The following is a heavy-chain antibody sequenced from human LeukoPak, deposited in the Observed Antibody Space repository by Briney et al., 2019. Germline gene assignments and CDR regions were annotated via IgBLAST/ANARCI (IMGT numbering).Heavy chain of an antibody. Sequence: GGSLRLSCAASGFTFDDYAMQWVRQAPGKGLEWVSGISWNSGSIGYADSVKGRFTISRDNAKNSLYLQMNSLRAEDTALYYCAKDMGYSIASFYFDYWGQGTLVTVSS. CDR2: ISWNSGSI. CDR1: GFTFDDYA. V-gene: IGHV3-9*01. J-gene: IGHJ4*02. D-gene: IGHD6-13*01. CDR3: AKDMGYSIASFYFDY.